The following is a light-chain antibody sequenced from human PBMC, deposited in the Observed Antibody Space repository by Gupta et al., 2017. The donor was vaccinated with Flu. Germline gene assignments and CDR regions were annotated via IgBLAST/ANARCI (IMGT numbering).Light chain of an antibody. V-gene: IGLV2-14*01. CDR2: DVI. CDR3: RSYTSANTIYV. CDR1: SSDVGGSNY. J-gene: IGLJ1*01. Sequence: QSALTHPASVSGSPLQSIPISCTGTSSDVGGSNYVSWYQQHPGKATKLIIEDVINRRSGVPSRFSGYKSGNTASLTITGLEAEEESDDFCRSYTSANTIYVFGSGTKVTVI.